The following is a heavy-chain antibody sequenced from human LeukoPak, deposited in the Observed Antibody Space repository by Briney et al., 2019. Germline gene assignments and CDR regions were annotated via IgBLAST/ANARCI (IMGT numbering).Heavy chain of an antibody. Sequence: SETLSLTCAVSGGSISSSHWWSWVRQPPGKGLDWIGEIYHTGTTDYNPSLKSRVTISVDKSKNQFSLKLSSVTAADTAVYYCARDRRTAPGGTTLDYWGQGTLVTVSS. V-gene: IGHV4-4*02. J-gene: IGHJ4*02. CDR1: GGSISSSHW. CDR2: IYHTGTT. D-gene: IGHD6-13*01. CDR3: ARDRRTAPGGTTLDY.